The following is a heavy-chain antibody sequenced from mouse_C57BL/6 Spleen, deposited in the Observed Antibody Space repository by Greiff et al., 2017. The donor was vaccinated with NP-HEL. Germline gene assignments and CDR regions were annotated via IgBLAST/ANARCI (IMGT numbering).Heavy chain of an antibody. CDR1: GFTFSSYT. D-gene: IGHD1-1*01. Sequence: EVMLVESGGGLVKPGGSLKLSCAASGFTFSSYTMSWVRQTPEKRLEWVATISGGGGNTYYPDSVKGRFTISRDNAKNTLYLQMSSLKSEDTALYYCARDYYGSSYPFAYWGQGTLVTVSA. CDR2: ISGGGGNT. J-gene: IGHJ3*01. V-gene: IGHV5-9*01. CDR3: ARDYYGSSYPFAY.